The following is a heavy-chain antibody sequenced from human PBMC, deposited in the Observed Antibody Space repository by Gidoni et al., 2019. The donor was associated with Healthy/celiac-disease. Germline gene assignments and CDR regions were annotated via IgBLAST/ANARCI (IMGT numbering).Heavy chain of an antibody. D-gene: IGHD5-12*01. CDR1: GYTFTSYG. V-gene: IGHV1-18*01. CDR2: ISAYNGNT. J-gene: IGHJ6*03. CDR3: ARRSYSGYGNDGERTGVGYMDV. Sequence: QVQLVQSGAEVKKPGASVKVSCKASGYTFTSYGISWVRQAPGQGLEWMGWISAYNGNTNYAQKLQGRVTMTTDTSTSTAYMELRSLRSDDTAVYYCARRSYSGYGNDGERTGVGYMDVWGKGTTVTVSS.